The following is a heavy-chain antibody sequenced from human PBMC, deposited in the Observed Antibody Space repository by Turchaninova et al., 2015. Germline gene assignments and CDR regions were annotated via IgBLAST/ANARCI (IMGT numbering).Heavy chain of an antibody. V-gene: IGHV3-48*03. CDR2: ISSRGDTI. D-gene: IGHD3-10*02. CDR1: GFTFQNYE. Sequence: LGESGGGLVQPGHPLRLSCAASGFTFQNYEMNWVRQAPGKGLEWVSFISSRGDTIYYADSVKGRFTISRDNAKNSLYLQMNSLRAYDTSVYSCARAVLESPTYSGMDVWGQGTKVTV. CDR3: ARAVLESPTYSGMDV. J-gene: IGHJ6*02.